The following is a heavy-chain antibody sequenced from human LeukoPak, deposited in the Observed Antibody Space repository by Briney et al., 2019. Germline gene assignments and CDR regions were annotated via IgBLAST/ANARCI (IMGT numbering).Heavy chain of an antibody. J-gene: IGHJ4*02. D-gene: IGHD5-18*01. V-gene: IGHV4-61*02. CDR1: GGSISSGSYY. CDR3: ARDRNEYSYGVENEY. CDR2: VYTGGST. Sequence: SETLSLTCTVSGGSISSGSYYWSWIRQPAGKGLEWIGRVYTGGSTNYNPSLKSRVTISVDTSKNQFSLRLSSVTAADTAVYYCARDRNEYSYGVENEYWGQGTLVTVSS.